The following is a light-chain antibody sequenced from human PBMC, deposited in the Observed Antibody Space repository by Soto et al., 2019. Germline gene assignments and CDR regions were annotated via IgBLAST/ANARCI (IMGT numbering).Light chain of an antibody. J-gene: IGKJ1*01. Sequence: EVVLTQSPGTVSLSPGERATLSCRASQSVTSNYLAWYQQKPGQAPRLLIYAATSRATGIPDRFSGSGSGTDFSLTISRLEPEDFAMYHWQQYGSSLTWTFGQGTKVEIK. CDR1: QSVTSNY. CDR2: AAT. CDR3: QQYGSSLTWT. V-gene: IGKV3-20*01.